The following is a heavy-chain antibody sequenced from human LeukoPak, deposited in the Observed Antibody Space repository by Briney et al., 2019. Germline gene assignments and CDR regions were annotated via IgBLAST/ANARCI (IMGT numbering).Heavy chain of an antibody. Sequence: PSETLSLTCTVSGGSISSYYWSWIRQPAGKGLEWIGRIYTSGSTNYNPSLKSRVTMSADTSKNQFSLKLSSVTAADTAVYYCAREPSYDYVWGSYRFGVNDAFDIWGQGTMVTVSS. CDR1: GGSISSYY. CDR2: IYTSGST. CDR3: AREPSYDYVWGSYRFGVNDAFDI. V-gene: IGHV4-4*07. D-gene: IGHD3-16*02. J-gene: IGHJ3*02.